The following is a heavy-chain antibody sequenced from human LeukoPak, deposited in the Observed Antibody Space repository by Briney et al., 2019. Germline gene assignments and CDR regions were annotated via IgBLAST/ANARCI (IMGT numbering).Heavy chain of an antibody. CDR3: ARGGKDHFDY. CDR1: GGSISSGSYY. J-gene: IGHJ4*02. D-gene: IGHD2-15*01. V-gene: IGHV4-61*02. CDR2: IYTIGST. Sequence: PSETLSLTCTVSGGSISSGSYYWSWIRQPAGKGLEWIGRIYTIGSTNYNPSLKSRVTISVDTSKNQFSLKLSSVTAADTAVYYCARGGKDHFDYWGQGTLVTVSS.